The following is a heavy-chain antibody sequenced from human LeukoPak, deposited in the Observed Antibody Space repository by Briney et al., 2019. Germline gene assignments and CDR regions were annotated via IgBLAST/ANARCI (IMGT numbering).Heavy chain of an antibody. CDR2: IWYDGTNK. CDR3: ARGGYSGFDV. CDR1: GFTFSSCG. D-gene: IGHD5-12*01. Sequence: PGGSLRLSCAASGFTFSSCGMHWVRQAPGKGLEWVAVIWYDGTNKYYADSVKGRFTISRENAKNSLYLQMNSLRSGDTAVYYCARGGYSGFDVWGQGTVVTVSS. V-gene: IGHV3-33*08. J-gene: IGHJ3*01.